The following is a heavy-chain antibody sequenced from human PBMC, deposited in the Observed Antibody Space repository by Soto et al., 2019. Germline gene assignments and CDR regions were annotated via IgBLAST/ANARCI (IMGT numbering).Heavy chain of an antibody. CDR2: IDHSGST. J-gene: IGHJ6*02. CDR3: ASVSVSYYYGMDV. D-gene: IGHD1-26*01. Sequence: QVQLQESGPGLVKPSGTLSLTCAVSGGSISSSNWWSWVRQPPGKGLEWIGEIDHSGSTNYNPSLNSRVTISVDKSKNQFSLKLSSVPAADTAVYYSASVSVSYYYGMDVWGQGITVTVSS. V-gene: IGHV4-4*02. CDR1: GGSISSSNW.